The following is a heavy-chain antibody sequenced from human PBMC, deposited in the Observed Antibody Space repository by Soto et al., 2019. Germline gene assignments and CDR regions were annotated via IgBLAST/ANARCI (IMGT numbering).Heavy chain of an antibody. CDR2: ISYDGRDK. D-gene: IGHD2-15*01. Sequence: CLRLSCAARGSTFSNYGMHWVRQAPGKGLEWVAVISYDGRDKYYGESVKGRFTIFRDNSKNTLYLEMNTLRPDDTGVYYCAKDRGFCNGGSCYGFDYWSQGTLVTVSS. CDR3: AKDRGFCNGGSCYGFDY. J-gene: IGHJ4*02. V-gene: IGHV3-30*18. CDR1: GSTFSNYG.